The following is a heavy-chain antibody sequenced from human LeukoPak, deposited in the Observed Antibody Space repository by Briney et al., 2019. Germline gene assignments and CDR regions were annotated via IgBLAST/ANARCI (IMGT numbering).Heavy chain of an antibody. Sequence: GGSLRLSCAASGLIISNSYVSWVRHAPGKGLEWVSHMYSDGNTNYAGSVKGRFTISRDISMNTLYLQMSSLRAEDTAVYFCAREAPGSGWVDCWGRGTLVTVSS. CDR2: MYSDGNT. CDR3: AREAPGSGWVDC. V-gene: IGHV3-66*01. CDR1: GLIISNSY. D-gene: IGHD3-3*01. J-gene: IGHJ4*02.